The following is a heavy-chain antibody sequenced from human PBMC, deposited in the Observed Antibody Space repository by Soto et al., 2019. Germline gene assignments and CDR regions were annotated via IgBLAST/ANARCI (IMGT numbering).Heavy chain of an antibody. V-gene: IGHV4-61*01. CDR1: GGSVRDGSYY. CDR2: IYHSGST. J-gene: IGHJ5*02. Sequence: SETLSLTCTVSGGSVRDGSYYWAWLRQPPGKGLEWIGHIYHSGSTIYNPSLKSRVTISIDTSKSQFSMNLNSMTAADTAVYYCAGYNWNYYFDPWGQGTLVTVSS. D-gene: IGHD1-7*01. CDR3: AGYNWNYYFDP.